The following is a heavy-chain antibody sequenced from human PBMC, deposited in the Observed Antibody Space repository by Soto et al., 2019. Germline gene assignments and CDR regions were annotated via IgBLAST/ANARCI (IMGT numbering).Heavy chain of an antibody. CDR3: ARGDITIFGVVPSDDYYYGMDV. J-gene: IGHJ6*02. Sequence: ASVKVSCKASGGTFSSYAIGWVRQAPGQGLEWMGGIIPIFGTANYAQKFQGRVTITADESTSTAYMELSSLRSEDTAVYYCARGDITIFGVVPSDDYYYGMDVWGQGTTVTVSS. V-gene: IGHV1-69*13. CDR1: GGTFSSYA. CDR2: IIPIFGTA. D-gene: IGHD3-3*01.